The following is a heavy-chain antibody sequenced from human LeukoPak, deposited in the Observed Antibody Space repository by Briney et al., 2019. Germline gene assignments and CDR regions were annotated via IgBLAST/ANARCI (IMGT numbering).Heavy chain of an antibody. V-gene: IGHV3-49*04. Sequence: PGGSLRLSCTASGFTFGDYAMSWVRQAPGKGLEWVGFISSKAYGGTTEYAASVKGRFTISRDDSKSIAYLQMNSLKTEDTAVYYCTRVRGRYGFDYWGQGTLVTVSS. J-gene: IGHJ4*02. D-gene: IGHD5-18*01. CDR3: TRVRGRYGFDY. CDR1: GFTFGDYA. CDR2: ISSKAYGGTT.